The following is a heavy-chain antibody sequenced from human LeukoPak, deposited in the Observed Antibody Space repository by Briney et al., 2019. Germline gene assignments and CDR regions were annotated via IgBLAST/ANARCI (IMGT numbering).Heavy chain of an antibody. V-gene: IGHV3-73*01. CDR1: GFSFSDSP. CDR3: TRQRPQTGTFDY. D-gene: IGHD3-9*01. J-gene: IGHJ4*02. CDR2: VRDRANSYAT. Sequence: GGSLTLSCAASGFSFSDSPMHWVRQASGKGLEWVGRVRDRANSYATGYAASVEGRFTISRDDSENTAYLQMNSLIIEDTAVYYCTRQRPQTGTFDYWGQGVLVTVSS.